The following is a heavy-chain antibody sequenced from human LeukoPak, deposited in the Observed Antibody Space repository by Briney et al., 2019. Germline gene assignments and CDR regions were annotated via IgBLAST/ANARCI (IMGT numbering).Heavy chain of an antibody. CDR2: IIPIFGTA. CDR1: GGTFSSYA. J-gene: IGHJ5*02. D-gene: IGHD3-3*01. Sequence: SVKVSCKASGGTFSSYAISWVRQAPGQGLEWMGGIIPIFGTANYAQKFQGRVTITADESTSTAYMELSSLRSEDTAVYYCARQYYDLWSGYYKHWFDPWGQGTLVTVSS. CDR3: ARQYYDLWSGYYKHWFDP. V-gene: IGHV1-69*13.